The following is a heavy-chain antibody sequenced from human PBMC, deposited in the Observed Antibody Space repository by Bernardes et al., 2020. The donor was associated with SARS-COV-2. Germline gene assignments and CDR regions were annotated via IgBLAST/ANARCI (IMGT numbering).Heavy chain of an antibody. Sequence: ASVKVSCKVSGYTLTELSMHWVRQAPGKGLEWMGGFDPEDGETIYAQKFQGRVTMTEDTSTDTAYMELSSLRSEDTAVYYCAKEFRRDILTGLGRYYGMDVWGQGTTVTVSS. J-gene: IGHJ6*02. D-gene: IGHD3-9*01. CDR2: FDPEDGET. V-gene: IGHV1-24*01. CDR1: GYTLTELS. CDR3: AKEFRRDILTGLGRYYGMDV.